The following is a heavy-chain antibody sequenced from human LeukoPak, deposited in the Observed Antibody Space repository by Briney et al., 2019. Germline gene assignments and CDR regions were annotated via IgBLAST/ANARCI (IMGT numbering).Heavy chain of an antibody. V-gene: IGHV3-33*01. J-gene: IGHJ4*02. D-gene: IGHD6-19*01. CDR1: GFTFSSYG. CDR3: ARDLYSSGWSDY. CDR2: IWYDGSNK. Sequence: QSGGSLRLSCAASGFTFSSYGMHWVRQAPGKGLEWVAVIWYDGSNKYYADSVKGRFTISRDNSKNTLYLQMNSLRPEDTAVYYCARDLYSSGWSDYWGQGTLVTVSS.